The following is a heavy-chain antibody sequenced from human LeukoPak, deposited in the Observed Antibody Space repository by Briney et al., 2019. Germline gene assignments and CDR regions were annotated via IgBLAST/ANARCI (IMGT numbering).Heavy chain of an antibody. CDR1: GGSISIYY. V-gene: IGHV4-4*07. CDR3: ARLRSTYWYFDL. Sequence: SETLSLTCTVSGGSISIYYWSWIRQPAGKGLEWIGRIYTSGTTHYNPSLKSRVTMSVDTSKNQFSLKLSSVTAADTAVYYCARLRSTYWYFDLWGCGTLVTVSS. D-gene: IGHD4-17*01. J-gene: IGHJ2*01. CDR2: IYTSGTT.